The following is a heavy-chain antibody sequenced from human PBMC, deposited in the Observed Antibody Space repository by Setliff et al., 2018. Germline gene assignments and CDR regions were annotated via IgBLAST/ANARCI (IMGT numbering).Heavy chain of an antibody. CDR1: GGTFSNYA. Sequence: ASVKVSCKASGGTFSNYAISWVRQAPGQGLEWMGGIIPMFRSGNYAQRFQGRVTITADESTSTVYMELTSLRAEDTAVYYCARINFYVGSGYYYASDNWGQGTLVTVSS. V-gene: IGHV1-69*13. CDR3: ARINFYVGSGYYYASDN. CDR2: IIPMFRSG. D-gene: IGHD3-22*01. J-gene: IGHJ4*02.